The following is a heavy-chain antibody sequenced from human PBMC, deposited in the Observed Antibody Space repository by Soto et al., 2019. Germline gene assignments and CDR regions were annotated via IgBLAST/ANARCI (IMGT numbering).Heavy chain of an antibody. V-gene: IGHV3-30*18. CDR1: GFTFSSYG. Sequence: GGSLRLSCAASGFTFSSYGMHWVRQAPGKGLEWVAVISYDGSNKYYADSVKGRFTISRDNSKNTLYLQMNSLRAEDTAVYYCAKELELSAIDYWGQGTLVTVSS. CDR2: ISYDGSNK. CDR3: AKELELSAIDY. J-gene: IGHJ4*02. D-gene: IGHD1-7*01.